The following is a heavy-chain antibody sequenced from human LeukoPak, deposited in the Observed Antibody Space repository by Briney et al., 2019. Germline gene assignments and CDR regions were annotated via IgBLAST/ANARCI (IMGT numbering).Heavy chain of an antibody. J-gene: IGHJ4*02. CDR3: ARAYDFWSGYYSY. CDR2: ISYDGSNK. CDR1: GFTFSSYA. V-gene: IGHV3-30-3*01. D-gene: IGHD3-3*01. Sequence: GRSLRLSCAASGFTFSSYAMHWVRQAPGKGLEWVAVISYDGSNKYYADSVKGRFTISRDNSKNTLYLQMNSLRAEDTAVYYCARAYDFWSGYYSYWGQGTLVTVSS.